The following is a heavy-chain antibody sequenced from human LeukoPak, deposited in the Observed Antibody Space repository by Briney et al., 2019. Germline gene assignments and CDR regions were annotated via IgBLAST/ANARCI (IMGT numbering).Heavy chain of an antibody. J-gene: IGHJ4*02. D-gene: IGHD6-19*01. V-gene: IGHV4-59*02. Sequence: SETLSPTCTVSGGSVTPSYWSWIRQPPGEGLEWIGNFRYSGNTDYNPSLKSRVTISLDTSKNQFSLKLNSVTAADTAVYYCAATQKWLAFDYWGQGILVTVSS. CDR3: AATQKWLAFDY. CDR2: FRYSGNT. CDR1: GGSVTPSY.